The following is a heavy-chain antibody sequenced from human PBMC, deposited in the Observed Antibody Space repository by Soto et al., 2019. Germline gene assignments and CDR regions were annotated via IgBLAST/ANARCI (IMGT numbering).Heavy chain of an antibody. CDR3: VRGGWLDY. J-gene: IGHJ4*02. V-gene: IGHV3-23*01. CDR2: ISGRDSST. CDR1: GFTFSSYA. D-gene: IGHD6-19*01. Sequence: GGSLRLSCAASGFTFSSYAMNWVRQAPGKGLEWVSVISGRDSSTYYADSMKGRFTISKDNSKNTLYLQMNSLRPEDTALYFCVRGGWLDYWGQGTLVTVSS.